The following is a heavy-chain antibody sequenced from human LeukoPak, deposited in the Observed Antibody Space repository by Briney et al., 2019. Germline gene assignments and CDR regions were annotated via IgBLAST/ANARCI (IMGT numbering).Heavy chain of an antibody. J-gene: IGHJ5*02. CDR1: GFTVSSKY. D-gene: IGHD3-22*01. Sequence: GGSLRLSCAASGFTVSSKYMSWVRQAPGKGLEWVSVIYSGGSTYYADSVKGRFTISRDNSKSTLYLQMNSLRAEDTAVYYCAKDLQAITMIVVVSNWFDPWGQGTLVTVSS. CDR3: AKDLQAITMIVVVSNWFDP. CDR2: IYSGGST. V-gene: IGHV3-53*01.